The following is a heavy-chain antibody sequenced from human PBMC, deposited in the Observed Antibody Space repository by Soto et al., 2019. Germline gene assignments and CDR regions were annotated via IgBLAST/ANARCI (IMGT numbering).Heavy chain of an antibody. CDR2: ISGDNGKR. Sequence: QLVQSGAEVKRPGASVKVSCKASGYTFNTFGISWVRQAPGQGPEWMGCISGDNGKRDYSRKPQGSITLTTDPCTETSSMELRSLTSADTAVYYWARGWGKYFGVYDYWGQGTLVTVSS. CDR1: GYTFNTFG. CDR3: ARGWGKYFGVYDY. J-gene: IGHJ4*02. D-gene: IGHD2-8*01. V-gene: IGHV1-18*01.